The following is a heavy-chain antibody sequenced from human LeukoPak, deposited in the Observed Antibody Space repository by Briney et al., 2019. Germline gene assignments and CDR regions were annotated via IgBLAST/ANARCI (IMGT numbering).Heavy chain of an antibody. D-gene: IGHD3-10*01. CDR1: GYTFTSYG. Sequence: ASVKVSRKASGYTFTSYGISWVRQAPGQGLEWMGWISAYNGNTNYAQKLQGRVTMTTDTSTSTAYMELRSLRSDDTAVYYCARVKTTMVREDYWGQGTLVTVSS. V-gene: IGHV1-18*04. CDR2: ISAYNGNT. J-gene: IGHJ4*02. CDR3: ARVKTTMVREDY.